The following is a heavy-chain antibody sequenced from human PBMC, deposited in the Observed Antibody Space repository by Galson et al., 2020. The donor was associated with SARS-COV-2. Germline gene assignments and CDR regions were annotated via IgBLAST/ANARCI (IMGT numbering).Heavy chain of an antibody. V-gene: IGHV3-33*01. J-gene: IGHJ6*02. CDR3: ARDILLSGWFGELPYGMDV. Sequence: GGSLRLSCAASGFTFSSYGMHWVRQAPGKGLEWVAVIWYDGSNKYYADSVKGRFTISRDNSKNTLYLQMNSLRAEDTAVYYCARDILLSGWFGELPYGMDVWGQGTTVTVSS. D-gene: IGHD3-10*01. CDR1: GFTFSSYG. CDR2: IWYDGSNK.